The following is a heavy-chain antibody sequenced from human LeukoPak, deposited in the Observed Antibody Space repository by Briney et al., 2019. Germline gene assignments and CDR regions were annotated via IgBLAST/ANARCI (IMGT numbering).Heavy chain of an antibody. Sequence: GGSLRLSCAASGFTFSSYAMSWVRQAPGKGLEWVSSISGSGGKTYYADSVKGRFTTSRDNSKNTLYLQMNSLRAVDTAVYYCAKDPSSGWRGAFDIWGQGTMVTVSS. D-gene: IGHD6-19*01. V-gene: IGHV3-23*01. CDR1: GFTFSSYA. CDR2: ISGSGGKT. J-gene: IGHJ3*02. CDR3: AKDPSSGWRGAFDI.